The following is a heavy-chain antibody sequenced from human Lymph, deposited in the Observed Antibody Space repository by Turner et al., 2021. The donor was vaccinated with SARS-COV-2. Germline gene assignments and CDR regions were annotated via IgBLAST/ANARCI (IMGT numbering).Heavy chain of an antibody. Sequence: QVQFVESGGGVVQPGRSLRLSCAASGFTFSSYAMHWVRQATGKGLEWVALISYDGSNKYYADSVKGRFTISRDNSKNTLYLQMNSLRAEDTAVYYCARDVGAALDYWGQGTLVTVSS. D-gene: IGHD6-25*01. CDR1: GFTFSSYA. J-gene: IGHJ4*02. CDR2: ISYDGSNK. V-gene: IGHV3-30-3*01. CDR3: ARDVGAALDY.